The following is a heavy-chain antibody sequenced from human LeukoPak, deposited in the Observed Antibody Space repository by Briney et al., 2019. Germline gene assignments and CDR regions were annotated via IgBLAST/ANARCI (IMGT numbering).Heavy chain of an antibody. V-gene: IGHV4-59*01. CDR3: ARGGYSGYGWGGYYYYGMDV. Sequence: RSSETLSLTCTVSGGSISSYYWSWIRQPPGKGLEWIGYIYYSGSTNYNPSLKSRVTISVDTSKNQFSLKLSSVTAADTAVYYCARGGYSGYGWGGYYYYGMDVWGQGTTVTVSS. D-gene: IGHD5-12*01. J-gene: IGHJ6*02. CDR1: GGSISSYY. CDR2: IYYSGST.